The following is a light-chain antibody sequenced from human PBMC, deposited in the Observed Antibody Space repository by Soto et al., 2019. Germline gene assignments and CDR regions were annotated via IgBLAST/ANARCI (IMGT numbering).Light chain of an antibody. V-gene: IGKV1-9*01. CDR3: QQAYSFPIT. CDR1: QGISSY. J-gene: IGKJ5*01. Sequence: DIQLTQSPSFLSPSVGDRVTITCRASQGISSYLAWFQQKPGRAPNLLIYGASTLQSGVPSRFSGSGSGTDFTLSINSLQPEDFATYYCQQAYSFPITFGQGTRLEI. CDR2: GAS.